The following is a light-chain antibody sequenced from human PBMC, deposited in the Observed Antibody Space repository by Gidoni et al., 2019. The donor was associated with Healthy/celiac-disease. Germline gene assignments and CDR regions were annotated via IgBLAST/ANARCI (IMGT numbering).Light chain of an antibody. CDR3: QVWDSSSDLAV. Sequence: SYVLTQPPSVSVAPGQTARITCGGNNIGTKSVHWYQQQPGQAPVLVVYDDSDRPSGIPERFSGSNSGNTATLTISRVEAGDEADYYCQVWDSSSDLAVFGGGTKLAVL. V-gene: IGLV3-21*02. J-gene: IGLJ2*01. CDR1: NIGTKS. CDR2: DDS.